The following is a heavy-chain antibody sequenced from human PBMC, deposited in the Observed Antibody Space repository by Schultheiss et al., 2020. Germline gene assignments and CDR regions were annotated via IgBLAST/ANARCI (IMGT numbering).Heavy chain of an antibody. Sequence: SQTLSLTCTVSGGSISSSSYYWGWIRQPPGKGLEWIGSIYYSGSTYYNPSLKSRVTISVDTSKNQFSLKLSSVTAADTAVYFCARRHVDTSMVTWFDPWGQGTLVTVSS. CDR1: GGSISSSSYY. CDR2: IYYSGST. CDR3: ARRHVDTSMVTWFDP. J-gene: IGHJ5*02. D-gene: IGHD5-18*01. V-gene: IGHV4-39*07.